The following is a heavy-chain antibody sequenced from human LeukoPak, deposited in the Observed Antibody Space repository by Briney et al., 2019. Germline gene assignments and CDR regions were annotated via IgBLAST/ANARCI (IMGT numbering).Heavy chain of an antibody. Sequence: GESLKISCKGSGYRFTSYWIGWVRQMPGKGLEWMGIIYPGGSDTRYSPSFQGQVTISADKSISTAYLQWSSLKASDTAMYYCARRDYYDSSGYLDYWGQGTLVTVSS. V-gene: IGHV5-51*01. CDR2: IYPGGSDT. CDR1: GYRFTSYW. D-gene: IGHD3-22*01. J-gene: IGHJ4*02. CDR3: ARRDYYDSSGYLDY.